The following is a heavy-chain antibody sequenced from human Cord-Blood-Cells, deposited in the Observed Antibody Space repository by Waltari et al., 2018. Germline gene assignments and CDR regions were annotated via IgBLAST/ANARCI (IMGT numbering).Heavy chain of an antibody. J-gene: IGHJ5*02. Sequence: QVQLQQWGAGLLKPSETLSLTCAVYGGSFSGSYWSWIRQPPGKGLEWIGEINHSGSTNYNPSLKSRVTISVDTSKNQFSLKLSSVTAADTAVYYCARLGVPRSPRQYCSSTSCYGHWFDPWGQGTLVTVSS. V-gene: IGHV4-34*01. CDR1: GGSFSGSY. CDR3: ARLGVPRSPRQYCSSTSCYGHWFDP. D-gene: IGHD2-2*01. CDR2: INHSGST.